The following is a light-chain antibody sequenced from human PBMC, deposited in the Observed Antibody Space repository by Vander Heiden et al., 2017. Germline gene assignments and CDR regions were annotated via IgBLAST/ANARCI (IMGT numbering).Light chain of an antibody. CDR1: SSDVGSYNL. CDR2: EVT. J-gene: IGLJ1*01. CDR3: CSYAGSNSYV. V-gene: IGLV2-23*02. Sequence: QSALTQPASVSGSPGQSITISCTGTSSDVGSYNLVSWYQQHPGRAPKLMIYEVTKRPSGVSNRFSGSKSANTASLTISGLQAEDEADYYCCSYAGSNSYVFGTGTKVTVL.